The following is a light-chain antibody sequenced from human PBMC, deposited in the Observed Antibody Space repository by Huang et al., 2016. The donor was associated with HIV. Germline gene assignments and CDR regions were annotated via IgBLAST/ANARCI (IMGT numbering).Light chain of an antibody. CDR1: QCVSRN. V-gene: IGKV3-15*01. CDR3: QQYDGWPRT. CDR2: GAS. Sequence: EIVMTQSPATLSVSPGERVTLFCRVSQCVSRNLAWYQQKFGQAPRLLIYGASTRATGIPAWFSGSGSGTEFNFTITSLQSEDLALYYCQQYDGWPRTFGQGTRVEI. J-gene: IGKJ1*01.